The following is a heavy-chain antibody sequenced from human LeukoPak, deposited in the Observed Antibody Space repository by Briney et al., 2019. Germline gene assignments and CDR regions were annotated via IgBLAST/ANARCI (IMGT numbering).Heavy chain of an antibody. D-gene: IGHD5-18*01. V-gene: IGHV3-30*03. CDR1: GLTFNTYV. Sequence: PGGSLRLSCVASGLTFNTYVMSWVRQAPGKGLEWVAFISHDGSNKYYADSVKGRFTISRDNSKNTVYLQMNSLGADDTAVFFCVRGPQYSYGILDYWGQGTLVTVSS. CDR2: ISHDGSNK. CDR3: VRGPQYSYGILDY. J-gene: IGHJ4*02.